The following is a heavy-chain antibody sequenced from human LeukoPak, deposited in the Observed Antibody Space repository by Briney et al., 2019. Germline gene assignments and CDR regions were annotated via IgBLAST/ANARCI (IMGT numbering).Heavy chain of an antibody. Sequence: PSETLSLTCAVSGGSISSSNWWSWVRQPPGKGLEWIGEIYHSGSTNYNPFLKSRVTISVDKSKNQFSLRLTSVTAADTAVYYCARQTGSGLFILPGGQGTLVTVSS. CDR2: IYHSGST. V-gene: IGHV4-4*02. CDR1: GGSISSSNW. CDR3: ARQTGSGLFILP. D-gene: IGHD3/OR15-3a*01. J-gene: IGHJ4*02.